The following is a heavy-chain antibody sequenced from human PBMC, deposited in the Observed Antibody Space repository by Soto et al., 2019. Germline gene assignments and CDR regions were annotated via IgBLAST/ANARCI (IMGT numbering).Heavy chain of an antibody. CDR1: GYTLTELS. V-gene: IGHV1-24*01. D-gene: IGHD3-10*01. CDR3: ATKPYGSGSYYRPFGY. J-gene: IGHJ4*02. CDR2: FDPEDGET. Sequence: GASVKVSCKVSGYTLTELSMHWVRQAPGKGLEWMGGFDPEDGETIYAQKFQGRVTMTEDTSTDTAYMELSSLRSEDTAVYYCATKPYGSGSYYRPFGYWGQGTLVTVSS.